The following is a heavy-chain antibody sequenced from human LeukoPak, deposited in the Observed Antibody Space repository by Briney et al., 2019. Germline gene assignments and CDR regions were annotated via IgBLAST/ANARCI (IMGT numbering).Heavy chain of an antibody. CDR3: ALAPNSTWFDF. J-gene: IGHJ4*02. V-gene: IGHV4-59*08. D-gene: IGHD2-8*01. CDR2: IHYSGSS. CDR1: GDSISNFY. Sequence: SETLSLTCSVSGDSISNFYWNWIRQPPGKRLEWIGNIHYSGSSNYNPSLQSRVTMSIDTSRNQLFLKLTSVTAADTAVYYCALAPNSTWFDFWGQGTLVTVSS.